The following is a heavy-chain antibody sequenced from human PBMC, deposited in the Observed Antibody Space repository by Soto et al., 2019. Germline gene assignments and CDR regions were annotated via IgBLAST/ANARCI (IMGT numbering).Heavy chain of an antibody. CDR3: ARHWDIVVVPAGNWFDP. V-gene: IGHV4-39*01. Sequence: SETLSLTCTVSGGSISSSSYYWGWIRQPPGKGLEWIGSTYYSGSTYYNPSLKSRVTISVDTSKNQFSLKLSSVTAADTAVYYCARHWDIVVVPAGNWFDPWGQGTLVTVSS. CDR2: TYYSGST. D-gene: IGHD2-2*01. J-gene: IGHJ5*02. CDR1: GGSISSSSYY.